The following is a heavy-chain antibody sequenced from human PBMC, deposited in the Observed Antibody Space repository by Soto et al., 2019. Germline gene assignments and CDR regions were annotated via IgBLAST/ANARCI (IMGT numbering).Heavy chain of an antibody. CDR2: ISSNGGST. V-gene: IGHV3-64*01. Sequence: GGSLRLSCAASGFTFSSYAMHWVRQAPGKGLEYVSAISSNGGSTYYANSVKGRFTISRDNSKNTLYLQMGSLRAEDMAVYYCARALIVVVPAATRSAFDIWGQGTMVTVSS. CDR1: GFTFSSYA. D-gene: IGHD2-2*01. CDR3: ARALIVVVPAATRSAFDI. J-gene: IGHJ3*02.